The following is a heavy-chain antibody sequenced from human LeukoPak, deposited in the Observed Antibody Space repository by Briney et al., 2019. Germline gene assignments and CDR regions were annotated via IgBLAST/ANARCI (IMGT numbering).Heavy chain of an antibody. CDR1: GFPFSSYW. J-gene: IGHJ6*03. V-gene: IGHV3-30*02. CDR2: IPYDESDK. Sequence: AGGSLRLSCAASGFPFSSYWMHWVRQGPGKGLEWVAFIPYDESDKYYADSVKGRFTIARDNSKNTLYLQMNSLRPEDTAVYYCAEEGGTQYYNYYYMDVWGKGTTVTISS. D-gene: IGHD3-16*01. CDR3: AEEGGTQYYNYYYMDV.